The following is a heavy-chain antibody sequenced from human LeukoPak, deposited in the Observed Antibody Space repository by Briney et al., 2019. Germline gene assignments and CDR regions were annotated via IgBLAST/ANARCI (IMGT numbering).Heavy chain of an antibody. D-gene: IGHD4-17*01. CDR2: INPNSGGT. Sequence: GASVKVSCKASGYTFTGYYMHWVRQAPGQGLEWMGWINPNSGGTNYAQKFQGRVTMTRDTSISTAYMELSRLRSDDTAVYYCARERGLRAGDYVGDWFDPWGQGTLVTVSS. CDR1: GYTFTGYY. CDR3: ARERGLRAGDYVGDWFDP. J-gene: IGHJ5*02. V-gene: IGHV1-2*02.